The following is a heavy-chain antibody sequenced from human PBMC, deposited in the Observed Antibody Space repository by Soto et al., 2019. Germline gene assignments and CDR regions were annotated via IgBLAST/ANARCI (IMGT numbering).Heavy chain of an antibody. CDR3: ARMSLFYFFDS. D-gene: IGHD3-9*01. J-gene: IGHJ4*01. CDR1: TDSMTSYY. Sequence: SETLSLTCPVSTDSMTSYYWTWIRQPPGKGLECIGYIYHSGITNYNPSLKSRVTISLDTSKNQFSLRLSSVTAADTAVYYCARMSLFYFFDSWGRGTLVTVSS. V-gene: IGHV4-59*01. CDR2: IYHSGIT.